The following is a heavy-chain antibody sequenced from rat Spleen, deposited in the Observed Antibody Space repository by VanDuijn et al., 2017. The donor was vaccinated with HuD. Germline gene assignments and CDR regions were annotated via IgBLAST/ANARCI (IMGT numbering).Heavy chain of an antibody. CDR1: GFTFSDYY. CDR3: ARHSLPGYNWFAY. Sequence: EVQLVESGGGLVQPGRSLKLSCAASGFTFSDYYMAWVRQTPKKGLEWVASISYDGSSTYYRDSVKGRFTISRDNAKSTLYLQMDSLRSAETATYYCARHSLPGYNWFAYWGQGTLVTVSS. J-gene: IGHJ3*01. V-gene: IGHV5-7*01. CDR2: ISYDGSST. D-gene: IGHD1-4*01.